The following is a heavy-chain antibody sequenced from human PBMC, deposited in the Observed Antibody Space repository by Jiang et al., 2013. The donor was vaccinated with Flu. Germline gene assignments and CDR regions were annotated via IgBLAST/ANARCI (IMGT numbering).Heavy chain of an antibody. CDR1: GYTFTSYA. J-gene: IGHJ5*02. CDR2: INAGNGNT. D-gene: IGHD4-17*01. CDR3: ARTMTTVTTPFDP. V-gene: IGHV1-3*01. Sequence: CKASGYTFTSYAMHWVRQAPGQRLEWMGWINAGNGNTKYSQKFQGRVTITRDTSASTAYMELSSLRSEDTAVYYCARTMTTVTTPFDPWGQGTLVTVSS.